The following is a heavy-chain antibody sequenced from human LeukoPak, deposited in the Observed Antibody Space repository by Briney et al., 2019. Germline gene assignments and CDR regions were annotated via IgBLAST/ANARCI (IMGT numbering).Heavy chain of an antibody. Sequence: GGSLRLSCAASGFTFSSYSMNWVRQAPGKGLEWVSSSSSSSSYIYYADSVKGRFTISRDNAKNSLYLQMNSLRAEDTAVYYCARRVVAGHYYFDYWGQGTLVTVSS. CDR3: ARRVVAGHYYFDY. D-gene: IGHD6-19*01. CDR1: GFTFSSYS. J-gene: IGHJ4*02. CDR2: SSSSSSYI. V-gene: IGHV3-21*01.